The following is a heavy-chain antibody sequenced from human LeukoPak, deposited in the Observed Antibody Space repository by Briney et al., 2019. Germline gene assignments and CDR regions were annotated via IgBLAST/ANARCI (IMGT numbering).Heavy chain of an antibody. CDR3: ARDRDDFWSRYYNYGMDV. D-gene: IGHD3-3*01. CDR2: ICSSSSYT. Sequence: GGSLRLSCAASGFTFSDYYMSWIRRAPGKGLEWGSYICSSSSYTNYADSVKGRFTISRDNAKNSLYLQMNSLRAEDTAVYYCARDRDDFWSRYYNYGMDVWGQGTTVTVSS. V-gene: IGHV3-11*06. J-gene: IGHJ6*02. CDR1: GFTFSDYY.